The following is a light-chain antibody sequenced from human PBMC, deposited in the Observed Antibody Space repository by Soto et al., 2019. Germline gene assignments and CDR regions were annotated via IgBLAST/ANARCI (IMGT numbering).Light chain of an antibody. CDR2: EVS. J-gene: IGLJ2*01. CDR1: SSDVGGYNY. Sequence: QSVLTQPASVSGSPGQSITISCTGTSSDVGGYNYVSWYQQHPGKAPKLMIYEVSNRPSGVSNRFSGSKSGNTASLTISVLQAEDEADYYCSSYTSSSVLVFGGGTKLTVL. CDR3: SSYTSSSVLV. V-gene: IGLV2-14*01.